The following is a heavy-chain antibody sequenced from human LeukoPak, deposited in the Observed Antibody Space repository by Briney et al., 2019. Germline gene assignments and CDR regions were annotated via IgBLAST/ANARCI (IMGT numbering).Heavy chain of an antibody. V-gene: IGHV1-24*01. CDR2: FDPEDGET. J-gene: IGHJ4*02. Sequence: ASVTVSCKFSVYTLTELSMHWVRQAPGKGLEGMGGFDPEDGETIYAQKFQGRVTMTEDTSTDTAYMELSSLRSEDTAVYYCATSNYDSSGYYSPHFDYWGQGTLVTVSS. D-gene: IGHD3-22*01. CDR3: ATSNYDSSGYYSPHFDY. CDR1: VYTLTELS.